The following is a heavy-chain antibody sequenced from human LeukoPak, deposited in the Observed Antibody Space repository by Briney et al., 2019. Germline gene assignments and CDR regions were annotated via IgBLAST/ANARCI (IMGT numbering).Heavy chain of an antibody. CDR2: IYYSGST. Sequence: SETLSLTCTVSGGSISSSSYYWGWIRQPPGKGLEWIGSIYYSGSTNYNPSLKSRVTISVDTSKNQFSLKLSSVTAADTAVYYCARALGSNYYDSSGYQYYFDYWGQGTLVTVSS. CDR3: ARALGSNYYDSSGYQYYFDY. CDR1: GGSISSSSYY. J-gene: IGHJ4*02. D-gene: IGHD3-22*01. V-gene: IGHV4-39*07.